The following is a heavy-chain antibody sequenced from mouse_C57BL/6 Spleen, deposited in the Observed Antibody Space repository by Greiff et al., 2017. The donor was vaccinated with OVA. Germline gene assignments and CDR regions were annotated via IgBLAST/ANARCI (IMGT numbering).Heavy chain of an antibody. V-gene: IGHV1-69*01. CDR1: GYTFTSYW. J-gene: IGHJ1*03. Sequence: QVQLQQPGAELVMPGASVKLSCKASGYTFTSYWMHWVKQRPGQGLEWIGEIDPSDSYTNYNQKFKGKSTLTVDKSSSTAYMQLSSLTSEDSAVYYCARTLTTVVATNWYFDVWGTGTTVTVSS. CDR2: IDPSDSYT. CDR3: ARTLTTVVATNWYFDV. D-gene: IGHD1-1*01.